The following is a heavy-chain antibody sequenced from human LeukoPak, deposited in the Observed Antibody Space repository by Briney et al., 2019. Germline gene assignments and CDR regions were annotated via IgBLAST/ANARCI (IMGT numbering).Heavy chain of an antibody. Sequence: SQTLSLTCAISGDSVSSNSAAWNWIRQSPSRGLEWLGRTYYRSEWYNDYAVSVKSRITINPDTSKNQFSLQLNSVTPEDTAVYYCARNLRDYCSSTSCYVGRSPYDYWGQGTLVTVSS. CDR1: GDSVSSNSAA. J-gene: IGHJ4*02. V-gene: IGHV6-1*01. CDR2: TYYRSEWYN. D-gene: IGHD2-2*01. CDR3: ARNLRDYCSSTSCYVGRSPYDY.